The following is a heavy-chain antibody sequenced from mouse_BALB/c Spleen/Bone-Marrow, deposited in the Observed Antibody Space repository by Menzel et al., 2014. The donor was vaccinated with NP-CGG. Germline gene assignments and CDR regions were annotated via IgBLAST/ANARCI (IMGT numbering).Heavy chain of an antibody. CDR2: IYPGDGDT. V-gene: IGHV1-82*01. Sequence: VQLQQSGPELVKPGASVKISCKASGYAFSSSWMNWVKQRPGQGLEWIGRIYPGDGDTNYNGKFKGKATLTADKSSSTAFMQRSSLTSVDFAVYFCARHAYGNSYWYFDVWGAGTTVTGSS. CDR1: GYAFSSSW. CDR3: ARHAYGNSYWYFDV. D-gene: IGHD2-1*01. J-gene: IGHJ1*01.